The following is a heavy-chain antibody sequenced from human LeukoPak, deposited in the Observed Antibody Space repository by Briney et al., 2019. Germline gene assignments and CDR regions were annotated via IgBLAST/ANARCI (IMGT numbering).Heavy chain of an antibody. CDR3: ARHYKDIAFLDS. CDR1: GDSISRSSSL. Sequence: PSETLSLTCSVSGDSISRSSSLWGWFRQPPGKGLEWLGSIYYSGSPYYKPSLNSRVTTSVDTSKNQFSLRLSSVTAADTALYYCARHYKDIAFLDSWGQGTLVTVSS. J-gene: IGHJ4*02. V-gene: IGHV4-39*01. D-gene: IGHD3-3*02. CDR2: IYYSGSP.